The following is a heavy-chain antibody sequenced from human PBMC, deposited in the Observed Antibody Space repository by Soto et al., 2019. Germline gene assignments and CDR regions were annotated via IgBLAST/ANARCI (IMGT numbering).Heavy chain of an antibody. Sequence: ASVKVSCRASGYTFTSYAMHWVRQAPGQRLEWMGWINAGNGNTKYSQKFQGRVTITRDTSASTAYMELSSLRSEDTAVYYCAREQQWLVRDLDYWGQGTLVTVSS. J-gene: IGHJ4*02. CDR1: GYTFTSYA. V-gene: IGHV1-3*01. D-gene: IGHD6-19*01. CDR2: INAGNGNT. CDR3: AREQQWLVRDLDY.